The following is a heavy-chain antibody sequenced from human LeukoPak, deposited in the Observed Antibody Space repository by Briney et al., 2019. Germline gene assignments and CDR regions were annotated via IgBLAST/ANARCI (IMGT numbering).Heavy chain of an antibody. Sequence: GGSLRLSCAASAFTFSSYGMHWVRQAPGKGLEWVAVISNDGSNKNYADSVKGRFTISRDNSKNTLYLQMNSLRAEDTAVYYCAKAFPHKYGSYYVSDYFDYWGQGTLVTVSS. CDR2: ISNDGSNK. D-gene: IGHD1-26*01. V-gene: IGHV3-30*18. CDR3: AKAFPHKYGSYYVSDYFDY. CDR1: AFTFSSYG. J-gene: IGHJ4*02.